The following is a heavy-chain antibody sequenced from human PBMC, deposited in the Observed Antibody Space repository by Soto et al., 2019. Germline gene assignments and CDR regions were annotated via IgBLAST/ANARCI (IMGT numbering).Heavy chain of an antibody. D-gene: IGHD6-13*01. Sequence: GGSLRLSCSASGFALSTYAMTGVRQAPGKGLEWVSVISGSGGSSYYAASVKGRFTISRDNSKNTLYLQMNGLRAEDTALYYCAKVTKRAAAGRYEYYKYGMDVWGQGTRVTVSS. CDR1: GFALSTYA. J-gene: IGHJ6*02. CDR2: ISGSGGSS. V-gene: IGHV3-23*01. CDR3: AKVTKRAAAGRYEYYKYGMDV.